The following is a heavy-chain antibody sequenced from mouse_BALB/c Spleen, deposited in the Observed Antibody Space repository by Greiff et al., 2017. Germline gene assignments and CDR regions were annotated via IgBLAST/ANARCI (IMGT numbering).Heavy chain of an antibody. J-gene: IGHJ4*01. CDR2: INSNGGST. V-gene: IGHV5-6-2*01. D-gene: IGHD2-10*02. CDR3: ARQGYDYDDMDY. Sequence: EVQRVESGGGLVKPGGSLKLSCAASGFAFSSYYMSWVRQTPEKRLELVAAINSNGGSTYYPDTVKGRFTISRDNAKNTLYLQMSSLKSEDTTLYYCARQGYDYDDMDYWGQGTSVTVSS. CDR1: GFAFSSYY.